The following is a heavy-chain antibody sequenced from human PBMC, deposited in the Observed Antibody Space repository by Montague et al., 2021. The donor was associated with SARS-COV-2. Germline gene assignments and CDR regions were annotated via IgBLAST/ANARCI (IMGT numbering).Heavy chain of an antibody. J-gene: IGHJ4*02. V-gene: IGHV4-59*01. CDR3: ARGFDY. CDR2: IYYSGST. CDR1: GGSTSSYY. Sequence: SETLSLTCTVSGGSTSSYYWSWIRQPPGKGLEWIAYIYYSGSTNYNPSLKSRVTISVDTSKNQFSLKLSSVTAADTAVCYCARGFDYWGQGTLVTVSS.